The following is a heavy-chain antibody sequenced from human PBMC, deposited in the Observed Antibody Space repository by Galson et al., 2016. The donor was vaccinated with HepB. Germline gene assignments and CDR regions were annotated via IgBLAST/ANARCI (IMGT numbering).Heavy chain of an antibody. CDR1: GFTFSIYA. J-gene: IGHJ5*02. V-gene: IGHV3-23*01. CDR2: VMGSGVTT. CDR3: AKDFGREVYGSSGP. D-gene: IGHD6-19*01. Sequence: SLRLSCAASGFTFSIYAMNWVRQPPGRGLEWVSTVMGSGVTTYYADSVKGRFTVSRDNFRNTVYLQMDSLRGEDTAVCYCAKDFGREVYGSSGPWGPGTLVTVSS.